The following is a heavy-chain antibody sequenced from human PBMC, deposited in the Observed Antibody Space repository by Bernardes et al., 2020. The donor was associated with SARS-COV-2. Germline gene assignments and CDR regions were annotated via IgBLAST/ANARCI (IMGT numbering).Heavy chain of an antibody. CDR1: GFTFSSSV. CDR2: ISTGGSTK. V-gene: IGHV3-48*01. D-gene: IGHD5-18*01. Sequence: GGSLRLSCAASGFTFSSSVMNWVRQAPGKGLEWVSYISTGGSTKYYADSVKGRFTISRDNSKNTLYLQMGSLRAEDMAVYYCARSARGYSYGYQYYYGMDVWGQGTTVTVSS. CDR3: ARSARGYSYGYQYYYGMDV. J-gene: IGHJ6*02.